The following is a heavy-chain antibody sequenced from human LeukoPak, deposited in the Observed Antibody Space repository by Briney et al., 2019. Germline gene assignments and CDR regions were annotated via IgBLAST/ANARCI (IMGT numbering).Heavy chain of an antibody. CDR3: ARDSYDYYGYRYSDL. CDR2: TGSSHT. D-gene: IGHD3-10*01. V-gene: IGHV3-21*01. J-gene: IGHJ2*01. CDR1: GFTLTGYS. Sequence: PGGSLRLSCEASGFTLTGYSMNWVRQAPGKGLEWVSATGSSHTQYIDSVRGRFTISRDNAKNSLYLQISSLTTEDTAVYYCARDSYDYYGYRYSDLWGRGTLVTVSS.